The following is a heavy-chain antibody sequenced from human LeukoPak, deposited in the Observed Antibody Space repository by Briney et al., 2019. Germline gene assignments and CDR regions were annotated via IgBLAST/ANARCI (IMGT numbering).Heavy chain of an antibody. CDR1: GYTFTGYY. D-gene: IGHD2-2*01. Sequence: ASVKVSCKASGYTFTGYYMHWVRQAPGQGLEWMGRINPNSGGTNYAQKSQGRVTMTRDTSISTAYMELSRLRSDDTAVYYCARGQLVKYCSSTSCNFLRFDPWGQGTLVTVSS. CDR2: INPNSGGT. J-gene: IGHJ5*02. V-gene: IGHV1-2*06. CDR3: ARGQLVKYCSSTSCNFLRFDP.